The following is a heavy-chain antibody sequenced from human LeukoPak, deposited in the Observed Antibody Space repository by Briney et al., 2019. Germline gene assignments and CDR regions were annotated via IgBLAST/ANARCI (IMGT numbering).Heavy chain of an antibody. CDR2: IGSSNNYI. V-gene: IGHV3-21*01. J-gene: IGHJ4*02. D-gene: IGHD2-2*01. CDR1: GFTFSSYT. Sequence: GGSLRLSCAASGFTFSSYTMTWVCRAPGKGLEWVSSIGSSNNYIHYADSMKGRVTISRDNAKNSLYLQMDSLRVEDTAVYYCARDERDCSSTSCYWVYWGQGTLVIVSS. CDR3: ARDERDCSSTSCYWVY.